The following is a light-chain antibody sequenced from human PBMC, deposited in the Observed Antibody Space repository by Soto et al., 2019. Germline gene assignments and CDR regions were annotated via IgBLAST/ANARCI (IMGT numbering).Light chain of an antibody. Sequence: QSVLTQPASVSGSPGQSITISCAGTSSDVGGYNYVSWYQQHPGKVPRLIISDVTKRPSGVSDRFSGSKSGNTASLTISGLQAEDEADYYCASFTRSVTMVFGGGTKLTVL. CDR2: DVT. CDR1: SSDVGGYNY. V-gene: IGLV2-14*03. CDR3: ASFTRSVTMV. J-gene: IGLJ2*01.